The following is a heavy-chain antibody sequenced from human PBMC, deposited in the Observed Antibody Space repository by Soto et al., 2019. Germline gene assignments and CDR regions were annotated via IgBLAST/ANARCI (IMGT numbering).Heavy chain of an antibody. D-gene: IGHD3-10*01. CDR3: ARGREEAGGPFDY. J-gene: IGHJ4*02. Sequence: QVQLQESGPGLVKPSQTLSLTCSVSGASISSGNYYWSWIRQHPGKGLEWIGYIYYTGSTYYNPSLRSRIAISEDMSKNHFSLTLSSVTAADTAVYYCARGREEAGGPFDYWGQGTLVTVSS. CDR2: IYYTGST. V-gene: IGHV4-31*03. CDR1: GASISSGNYY.